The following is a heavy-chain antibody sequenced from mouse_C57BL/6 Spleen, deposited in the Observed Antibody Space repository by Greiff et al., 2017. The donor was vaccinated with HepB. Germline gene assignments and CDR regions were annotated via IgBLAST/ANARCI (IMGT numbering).Heavy chain of an antibody. J-gene: IGHJ4*01. V-gene: IGHV14-4*01. CDR1: GFNIKDDY. CDR2: IDPENGDT. CDR3: TTSQAMDY. Sequence: EVQLQQSGAELVRPGASVKLSCTASGFNIKDDYMHWVKQRPEQGLEWIGWIDPENGDTEYASKFQGKATITADKSSNTAYLQLSSLTSEDTAVYYWTTSQAMDYWGQGTSVTVSS.